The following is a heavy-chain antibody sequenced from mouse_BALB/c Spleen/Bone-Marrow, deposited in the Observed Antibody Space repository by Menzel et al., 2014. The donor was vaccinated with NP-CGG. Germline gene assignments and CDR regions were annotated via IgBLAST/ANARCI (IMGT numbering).Heavy chain of an antibody. CDR1: GYSFTGYT. V-gene: IGHV1S135*01. J-gene: IGHJ3*01. CDR2: INPYNGGT. Sequence: EVQLQQSGPELVKPGASMKVSCKASGYSFTGYTMNWVKQSHGKNLEWIGLINPYNGGTSYNQKLKGKAILTVDKSSSTAYMELLSLTSEDSAVYYCARDYGNPSPFAYWGQGTLVTVSA. CDR3: ARDYGNPSPFAY. D-gene: IGHD2-1*01.